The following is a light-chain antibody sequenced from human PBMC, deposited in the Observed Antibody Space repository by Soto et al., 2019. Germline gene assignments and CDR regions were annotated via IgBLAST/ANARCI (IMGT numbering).Light chain of an antibody. Sequence: DIQMTQSPSTLSGSVGDRVTITCRASQTISSWLAWYQQKPGKAPKLLIYKASTLKSGVPSRFSGSGSGTEFTLTISSLQPDDVATYYCQQYNDYSWTFGQGTKVDNK. J-gene: IGKJ1*01. CDR2: KAS. CDR3: QQYNDYSWT. V-gene: IGKV1-5*03. CDR1: QTISSW.